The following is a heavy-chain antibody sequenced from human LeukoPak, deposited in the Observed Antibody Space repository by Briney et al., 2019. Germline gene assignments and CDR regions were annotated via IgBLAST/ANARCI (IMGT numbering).Heavy chain of an antibody. D-gene: IGHD5-12*01. CDR3: ARDPYRGYSGPNSGFDY. J-gene: IGHJ4*02. CDR1: GGSISSSGYY. V-gene: IGHV4-39*02. Sequence: PSETLSLTCTVSGGSISSSGYYWGWIRQSPGKGLEWIGSIYYDGRTYYNPSLQSRLTISVDTSKNQFSLRLISVTAADTAVYYCARDPYRGYSGPNSGFDYWGQGTLVTVSS. CDR2: IYYDGRT.